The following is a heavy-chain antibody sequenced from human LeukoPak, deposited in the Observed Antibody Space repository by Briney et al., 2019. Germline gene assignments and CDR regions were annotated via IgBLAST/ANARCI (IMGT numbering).Heavy chain of an antibody. Sequence: SETLSLTCAVYGGSFSGYYWSWIRQPPGKGLEWIGEINHSGSTNYNPSLKSRVTISVDTSKNQFSLKLSSVTAADTAVYYCARGRHSYSRRPGYYFDYWGQGTLVTVSS. CDR2: INHSGST. D-gene: IGHD6-13*01. V-gene: IGHV4-34*01. CDR1: GGSFSGYY. J-gene: IGHJ4*02. CDR3: ARGRHSYSRRPGYYFDY.